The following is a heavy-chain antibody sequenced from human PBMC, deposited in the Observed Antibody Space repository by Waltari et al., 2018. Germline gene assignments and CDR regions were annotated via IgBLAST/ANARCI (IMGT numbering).Heavy chain of an antibody. Sequence: EVQLVESGGGLVQPGGSLRLSCAASGFTFSSYSMTWVRQAPGKGLEWVSYISSSSSTIYYADSVKGRFTISRDNAKNSLYLQMNSLRAEDTAVYYCATGGYGDYVRAWGQGTLVTVSS. D-gene: IGHD4-17*01. V-gene: IGHV3-48*01. CDR1: GFTFSSYS. CDR2: ISSSSSTI. J-gene: IGHJ4*02. CDR3: ATGGYGDYVRA.